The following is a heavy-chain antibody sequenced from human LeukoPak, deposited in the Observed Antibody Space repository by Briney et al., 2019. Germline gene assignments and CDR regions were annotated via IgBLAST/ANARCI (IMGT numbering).Heavy chain of an antibody. CDR2: IHHSGST. CDR1: GFTFDDYG. V-gene: IGHV4-38-2*02. J-gene: IGHJ4*02. Sequence: GSLRLSCAASGFTFDDYGMSWVRQAPGKGLEWIASIHHSGSTYYSPSLKSRVTISVDTSKNQFSLNLRSVTAADTAVYYCARDPRFSPFDYWSQGTLVTVSS. CDR3: ARDPRFSPFDY.